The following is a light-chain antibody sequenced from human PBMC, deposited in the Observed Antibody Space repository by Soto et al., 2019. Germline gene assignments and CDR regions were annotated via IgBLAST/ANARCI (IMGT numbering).Light chain of an antibody. J-gene: IGKJ3*01. CDR1: QSVLYSSNNKNY. CDR2: WAS. V-gene: IGKV4-1*01. CDR3: QQYYSTLFT. Sequence: DIVMTQSPDSLAVSLGERATINCKSSQSVLYSSNNKNYLAWYQQKPGQPPKLLIYWASTRESGVPDRFSGSGSGTDFTLTISSLQAEDVAVYYSQQYYSTLFTFGPGTKVDIK.